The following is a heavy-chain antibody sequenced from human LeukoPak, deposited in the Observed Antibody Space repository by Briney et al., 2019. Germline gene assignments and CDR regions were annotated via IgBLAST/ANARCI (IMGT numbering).Heavy chain of an antibody. J-gene: IGHJ6*02. Sequence: PGGSLRLSCAASGFSLSGYWMHWVRQAPGKGLVWVSRIGPDGTGITYADAVKGRFTISRDIAKNTVYLQMNSLRAEDAALYYCTREQAGRSGLMDVWGRGTTVTVSS. D-gene: IGHD2-8*02. CDR3: TREQAGRSGLMDV. V-gene: IGHV3-74*01. CDR2: IGPDGTGI. CDR1: GFSLSGYW.